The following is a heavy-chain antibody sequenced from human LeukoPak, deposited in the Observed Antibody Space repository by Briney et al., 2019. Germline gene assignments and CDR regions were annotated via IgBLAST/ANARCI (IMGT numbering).Heavy chain of an antibody. CDR2: ISRSGST. Sequence: SETLSLTCTVSSGSTSNYYWAWIRQPAGKGLEWIGRISRSGSTNYNPSLKSRVTMSVDTSKNQFSLKLNSVTAADTAVYYCAREYGDFDYWGQGTLVTVSS. V-gene: IGHV4-4*07. CDR3: AREYGDFDY. CDR1: SGSTSNYY. D-gene: IGHD4-17*01. J-gene: IGHJ4*02.